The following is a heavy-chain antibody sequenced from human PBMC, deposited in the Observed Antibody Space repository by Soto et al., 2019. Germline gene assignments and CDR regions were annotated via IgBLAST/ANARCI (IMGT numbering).Heavy chain of an antibody. J-gene: IGHJ4*02. D-gene: IGHD3-22*01. CDR1: GGSCSGYY. CDR2: INHSGST. V-gene: IGHV4-34*01. CDR3: ARVAISYYYDSSGYLRKYYFDY. Sequence: SETLSLTCAVYGGSCSGYYWSLIRQPPGKGLEWIGEINHSGSTNYNPSLKSRVTISVDTSKNQFSLKLSSVTAADTAVYYCARVAISYYYDSSGYLRKYYFDYWGQGTLVTVSS.